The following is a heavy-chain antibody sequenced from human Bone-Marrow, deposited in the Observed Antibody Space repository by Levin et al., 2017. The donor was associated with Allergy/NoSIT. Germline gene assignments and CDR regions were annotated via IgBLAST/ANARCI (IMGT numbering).Heavy chain of an antibody. J-gene: IGHJ3*02. V-gene: IGHV3-21*01. Sequence: PGGSLRLSCAASGFTFSSYSMNWVRQAPGKGLEWVSSISSSSSYIYYADSVKGRFTISRDNAKNSLYLQMNSLRAEDTAVYYCARGANLGYCSSTSCYTRTLDAFDIWGQGTMVTVSS. CDR2: ISSSSSYI. D-gene: IGHD2-2*02. CDR3: ARGANLGYCSSTSCYTRTLDAFDI. CDR1: GFTFSSYS.